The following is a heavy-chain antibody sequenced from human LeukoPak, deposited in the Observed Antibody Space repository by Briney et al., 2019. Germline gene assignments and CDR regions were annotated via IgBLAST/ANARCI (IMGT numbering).Heavy chain of an antibody. V-gene: IGHV3-30-3*01. D-gene: IGHD3-10*01. CDR2: ISYDGSNE. CDR3: ARVGYYSSGPFSYFDY. CDR1: GFTFSRYT. Sequence: GGTLRLSCGASGFTFSRYTIHWAREAPGKGLEWGAVISYDGSNEYYADSVKGRFTISRDSSENTLYLQMNSLRVEDTAVYYCARVGYYSSGPFSYFDYWGQGTLVTVSS. J-gene: IGHJ4*02.